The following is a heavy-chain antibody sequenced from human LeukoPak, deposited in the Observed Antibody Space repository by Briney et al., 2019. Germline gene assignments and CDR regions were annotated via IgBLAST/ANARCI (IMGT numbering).Heavy chain of an antibody. CDR3: ARVPDSSGYYYGSYYFDY. CDR2: ISSSSSTI. D-gene: IGHD3-22*01. J-gene: IGHJ4*02. CDR1: GFTFSSYA. Sequence: GGSLRLSCAASGFTFSSYAMNWVRQAPGKGLEWVSYISSSSSTIYYADSVKGRFTISRDNAKNSLYLQMNSLRAEDTAVYYCARVPDSSGYYYGSYYFDYWGQGTLVTVSS. V-gene: IGHV3-48*01.